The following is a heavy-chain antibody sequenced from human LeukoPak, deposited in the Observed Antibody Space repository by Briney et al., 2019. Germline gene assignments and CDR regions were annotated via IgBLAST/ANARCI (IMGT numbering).Heavy chain of an antibody. CDR3: AREGPKVGARPYYFDS. Sequence: SETLSLSCTVSGDSISSGNHYWIWMRQPPGKGLEWIGSIFHDGTTYYDASLKSRLPISVDTSKNQFSLRLSSVTAADTAVYYCAREGPKVGARPYYFDSWGQGTLVTVSS. CDR2: IFHDGTT. CDR1: GDSISSGNHY. J-gene: IGHJ4*02. D-gene: IGHD1-26*01. V-gene: IGHV4-39*07.